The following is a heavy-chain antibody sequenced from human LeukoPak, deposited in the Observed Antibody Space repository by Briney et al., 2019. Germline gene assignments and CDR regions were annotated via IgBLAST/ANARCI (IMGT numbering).Heavy chain of an antibody. Sequence: SETLSLTCAVYGWSFSGYYWSWIRQPPGKGLEWIGEINHSGSTNYNPSLKSRVTTSVDTTKNQFSLKLSSVTAAATAVYYCARWRRKWLRLLNMDVWGKGPRSPSP. CDR1: GWSFSGYY. V-gene: IGHV4-34*01. CDR2: INHSGST. CDR3: ARWRRKWLRLLNMDV. J-gene: IGHJ6*03. D-gene: IGHD5-12*01.